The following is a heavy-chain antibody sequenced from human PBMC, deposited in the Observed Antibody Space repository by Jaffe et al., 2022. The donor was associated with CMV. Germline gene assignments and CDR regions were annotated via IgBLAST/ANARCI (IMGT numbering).Heavy chain of an antibody. V-gene: IGHV4-4*02. D-gene: IGHD3-3*01. CDR2: IYHSGST. CDR1: GGSISSSNW. J-gene: IGHJ5*02. Sequence: QVQLQESGPGLVKPSGTLSLTCAVSGGSISSSNWWSWVRQPPGKGLEWIGEIYHSGSTNYNPSLKSRVTISVDKSKNQFSLKLSSVTAADTAVYYCARDHRAEHDFWSGYYWRWFDPWGQGTLVTVSS. CDR3: ARDHRAEHDFWSGYYWRWFDP.